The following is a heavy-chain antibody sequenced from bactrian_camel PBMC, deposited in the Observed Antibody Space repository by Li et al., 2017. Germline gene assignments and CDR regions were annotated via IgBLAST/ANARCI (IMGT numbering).Heavy chain of an antibody. J-gene: IGHJ4*01. V-gene: IGHV3S1*01. Sequence: HVQLVESGGGSVQAGGSLRLVCAASGYTYNSNCLAWFRQAPGKEREGVAAIYTRAGFTQYADSVKGRFTISLENAKRTVYLQMNSLRPEDASMYYCAAGHCAGGSCICSRELYDYVDWGLQCTQVTVS. CDR1: GYTYNSNC. CDR2: IYTRAGFT. D-gene: IGHD4*01.